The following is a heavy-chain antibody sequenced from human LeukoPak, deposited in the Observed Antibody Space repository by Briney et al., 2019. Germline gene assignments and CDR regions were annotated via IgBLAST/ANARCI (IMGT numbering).Heavy chain of an antibody. D-gene: IGHD3-22*01. V-gene: IGHV4-39*01. CDR2: IYYSGST. J-gene: IGHJ4*02. Sequence: PSETLSLTCTVSGDSISTSSYYWGWIRQPPGKGLEWLGSIYYSGSTYYNPSLKSRVTISVDTSKNQFSLNLYSVTAADTAVFYCARSYYYDYRQIDYWGQGTLVTVSS. CDR3: ARSYYYDYRQIDY. CDR1: GDSISTSSYY.